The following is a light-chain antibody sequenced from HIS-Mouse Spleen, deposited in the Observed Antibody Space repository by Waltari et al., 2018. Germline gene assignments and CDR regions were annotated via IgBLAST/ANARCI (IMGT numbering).Light chain of an antibody. V-gene: IGLV1-47*01. CDR2: RNN. Sequence: QSVLTQPPSASGTPGQRVTISCSGSSPNIRRNYVSWYQQPPGTAPKLLIYRNNQRPSGVPDRFSGSKSGNTASLTISGLQAEDEADYYCCSYAGSSTWVFGGGTKLTVL. CDR1: SPNIRRNY. J-gene: IGLJ3*02. CDR3: CSYAGSSTWV.